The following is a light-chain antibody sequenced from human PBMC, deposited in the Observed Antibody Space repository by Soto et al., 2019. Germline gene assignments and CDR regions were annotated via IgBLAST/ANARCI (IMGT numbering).Light chain of an antibody. V-gene: IGLV1-40*01. Sequence: QSALTQPPSVSGAPGQRVTISCTGSSSNIGAGYDVHWYQQLPGTAPKLLIYGNSNRPSGVPDRFSGSKSGTSASLAITGLQAEDEADYYCQYYDSSLSGRVFGTGTKVTV. J-gene: IGLJ1*01. CDR3: QYYDSSLSGRV. CDR2: GNS. CDR1: SSNIGAGYD.